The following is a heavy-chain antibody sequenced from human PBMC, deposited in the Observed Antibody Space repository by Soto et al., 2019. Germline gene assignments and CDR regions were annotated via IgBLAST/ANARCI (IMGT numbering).Heavy chain of an antibody. CDR1: GFTFSSYG. CDR2: IWYDGSNK. V-gene: IGHV3-33*01. J-gene: IGHJ6*02. Sequence: PGGSLRLSCAASGFTFSSYGMHWVRQAPGKGLEWVAVIWYDGSNKYYADSVKGRFTISRDNSKNTLYLQMNSLRAEDTAVYYCARDCTPPPFGGVTQKPTYYYYYYGMDVWGQGTTVTVSS. CDR3: ARDCTPPPFGGVTQKPTYYYYYYGMDV. D-gene: IGHD3-16*01.